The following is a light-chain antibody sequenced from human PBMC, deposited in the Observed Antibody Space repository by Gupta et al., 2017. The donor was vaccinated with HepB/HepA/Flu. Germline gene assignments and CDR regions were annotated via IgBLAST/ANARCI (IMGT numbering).Light chain of an antibody. CDR3: GTWDSSRSAWG. CDR2: DNN. V-gene: IGLV1-51*01. CDR1: SSNIGNNY. J-gene: IGLJ3*02. Sequence: QSVLTQPPSVSAAPGQKVTISCSGSSSNIGNNYVSWYQQLPGTAPKLLSYDNNKRPSGIPDRFSGSKSGTSATLGITGLQTGDEADDYCGTWDSSRSAWGFSGGTKLT.